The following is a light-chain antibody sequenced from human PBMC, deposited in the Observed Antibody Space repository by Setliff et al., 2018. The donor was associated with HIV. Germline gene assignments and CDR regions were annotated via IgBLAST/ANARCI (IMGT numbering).Light chain of an antibody. CDR2: GNN. CDR3: QSYDSSLRAYV. Sequence: QSVLTQPPSVSGAPGQSVTISCTGSSSNIGARYDVQWFQQLPGTAPKLLIQGNNNRPSGVPARFSGSKSGSSATLAITGLQAEDEADYFCQSYDSSLRAYVFGAGTKVTVL. V-gene: IGLV1-40*01. CDR1: SSNIGARYD. J-gene: IGLJ1*01.